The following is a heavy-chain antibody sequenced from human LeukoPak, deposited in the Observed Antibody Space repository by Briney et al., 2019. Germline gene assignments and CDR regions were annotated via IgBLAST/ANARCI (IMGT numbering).Heavy chain of an antibody. CDR3: ARLRIVVAPGVWFDP. Sequence: GSLRLSCAASGFTFSSYAMTWVRQAPGKGLEWIGEINHSGSTNYNPSLKSRVTISVDTSKNQFSLKLSSVTAADTAVYYCARLRIVVAPGVWFDPWGQGTLVTVSS. D-gene: IGHD3-22*01. V-gene: IGHV4-34*01. J-gene: IGHJ5*02. CDR2: INHSGST. CDR1: GFTFSSYA.